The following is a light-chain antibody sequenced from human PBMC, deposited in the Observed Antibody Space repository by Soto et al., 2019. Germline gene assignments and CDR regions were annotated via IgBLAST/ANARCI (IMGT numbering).Light chain of an antibody. V-gene: IGKV3-11*01. CDR2: DTS. CDR3: QQRSNWPSIT. Sequence: VVLTQSPATLSLSPGERGTLSCGASQSVSIFLDWYQQKPGQAPRLLIYDTSNRATGIPARFSGSGSGTGFTLTISSLEPEDFAVYYCQQRSNWPSITFGQGTRLEIK. J-gene: IGKJ5*01. CDR1: QSVSIF.